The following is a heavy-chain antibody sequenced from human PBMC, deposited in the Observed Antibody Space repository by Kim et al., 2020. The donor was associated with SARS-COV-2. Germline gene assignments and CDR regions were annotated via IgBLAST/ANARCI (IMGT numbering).Heavy chain of an antibody. Sequence: ASVKVSCKASGYTFTSYGISWVRQAPGQGLEWMGWISTFNGNTNYAHKLQGRVTMTTDTSTTTAYMELRSLRSDDTAVYYCAKVGHYDIVPTGDRPFDYWGQGTLVTVSS. J-gene: IGHJ4*02. CDR1: GYTFTSYG. D-gene: IGHD3-16*01. V-gene: IGHV1-18*01. CDR3: AKVGHYDIVPTGDRPFDY. CDR2: ISTFNGNT.